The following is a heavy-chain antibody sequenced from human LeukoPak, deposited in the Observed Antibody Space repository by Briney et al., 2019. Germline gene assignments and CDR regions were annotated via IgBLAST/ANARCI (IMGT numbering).Heavy chain of an antibody. CDR1: GFTFSSYW. J-gene: IGHJ4*02. Sequence: GGSLRLSCAASGFTFSSYWMHWVRQAPGKGLVWVSRINSDGSSRSYADSVRGRFTISRDNAKNTLYLQMNSLRAEDTAVYYCARYYGSGSYCSDYWGQGTLATVSS. CDR3: ARYYGSGSYCSDY. D-gene: IGHD3-10*01. V-gene: IGHV3-74*01. CDR2: INSDGSSR.